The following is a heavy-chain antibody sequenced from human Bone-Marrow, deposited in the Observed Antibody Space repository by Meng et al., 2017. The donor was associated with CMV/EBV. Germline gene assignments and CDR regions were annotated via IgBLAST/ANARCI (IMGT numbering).Heavy chain of an antibody. CDR3: ARVKSRNRLDAIDI. D-gene: IGHD1-14*01. V-gene: IGHV3-74*01. J-gene: IGHJ3*02. CDR1: GFTFSSYW. Sequence: GESLKISCAASGFTFSSYWMHWVRQAPGKGLVWVSRINTDGSSTAYADSVKGRFTISRGNAKNTLYLQMTSLRAEDTAVYYCARVKSRNRLDAIDIWGEGTMVTVSS. CDR2: INTDGSST.